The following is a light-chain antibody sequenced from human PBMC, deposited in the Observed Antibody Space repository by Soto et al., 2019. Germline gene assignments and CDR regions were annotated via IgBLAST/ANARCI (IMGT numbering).Light chain of an antibody. Sequence: EIVMTQSPATLSVSPGERATLSCRASQSVSSNLAWYEQKPGQAPRLLIYSASTRATGIPARFSGSGSGTEFTLTISSLQSEDFAVYHCQQYNDWPYTFGQGTKLEIK. J-gene: IGKJ2*01. CDR2: SAS. V-gene: IGKV3-15*01. CDR1: QSVSSN. CDR3: QQYNDWPYT.